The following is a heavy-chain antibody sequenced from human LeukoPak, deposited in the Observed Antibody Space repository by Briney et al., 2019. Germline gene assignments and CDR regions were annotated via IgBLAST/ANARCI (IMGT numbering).Heavy chain of an antibody. CDR1: GLTVSSNY. J-gene: IGHJ6*03. CDR3: ARVRGYCSTSTCQYYYYYLDV. CDR2: LYSDGAT. V-gene: IGHV3-66*02. Sequence: PGGSLRLSCAVSGLTVSSNYISWVRQAPGKGLEWVSILYSDGATYYADSVKGRFTISRDNSKNILYLQMNSLRAEDTAVYYCARVRGYCSTSTCQYYYYYLDVWGNGTTVTVSS. D-gene: IGHD2-2*01.